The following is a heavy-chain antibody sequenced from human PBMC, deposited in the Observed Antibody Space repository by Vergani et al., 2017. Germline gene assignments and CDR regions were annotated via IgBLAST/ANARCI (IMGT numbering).Heavy chain of an antibody. CDR3: AKDPPHDYGDQYFDY. CDR2: ISYDGSNK. V-gene: IGHV3-30*18. Sequence: VQLVESGGGVVQPGRSLRLSCAASGFTFSSYGMHWVRQAPGKGLEWVAVISYDGSNKYYADSVKGRFTISRDNSKNTLYLQMNSLRAEDTAVYYCAKDPPHDYGDQYFDYWGQGTLVTVSS. CDR1: GFTFSSYG. J-gene: IGHJ4*02. D-gene: IGHD4-17*01.